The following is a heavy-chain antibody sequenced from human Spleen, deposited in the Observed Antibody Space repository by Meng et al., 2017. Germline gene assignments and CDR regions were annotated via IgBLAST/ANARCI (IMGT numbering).Heavy chain of an antibody. J-gene: IGHJ4*02. V-gene: IGHV3-30*15. Sequence: GGSLRLSCVVSGFNFNRFPLHWVRQAPGKGLQWVAVLSHDGGRESYAGSVKGRFTVSRDDSKNTLYLQMSALRVEDTAVYYCARETHYYDWTGYPGYFFDFWGQGTLVTVSS. CDR1: GFNFNRFP. CDR3: ARETHYYDWTGYPGYFFDF. CDR2: LSHDGGRE. D-gene: IGHD3-22*01.